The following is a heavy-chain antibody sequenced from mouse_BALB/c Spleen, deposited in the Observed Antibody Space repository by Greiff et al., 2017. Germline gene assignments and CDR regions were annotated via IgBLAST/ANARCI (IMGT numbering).Heavy chain of an antibody. CDR2: INPSNGGT. CDR3: TRWGVRDWYFDV. D-gene: IGHD2-14*01. V-gene: IGHV1S81*02. Sequence: QVQLQQSGAELVKPGASVKLSCKASGYTFTSYYMYWVKQRPGQGLEWIGEINPSNGGTNFNEKFKSKATLTVDKSSSTAYMQLSSLTSEDSAVYYCTRWGVRDWYFDVWGAGTTVTVSS. J-gene: IGHJ1*01. CDR1: GYTFTSYY.